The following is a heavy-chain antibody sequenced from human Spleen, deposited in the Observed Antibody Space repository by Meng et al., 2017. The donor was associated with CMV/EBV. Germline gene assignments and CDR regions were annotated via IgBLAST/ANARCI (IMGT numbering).Heavy chain of an antibody. CDR1: GFTFTGYA. CDR2: IRYDGSQK. CDR3: AKGTVADYFDY. V-gene: IGHV3-30*02. Sequence: GESLKISCAASGFTFTGYAMHWVRQAPGKGLEWVALIRYDGSQKYYADSVKGRFTISRDNSKNMLFLQMNSLRTEDTAVYYCAKGTVADYFDYWGQGTLVTVSS. D-gene: IGHD6-19*01. J-gene: IGHJ4*02.